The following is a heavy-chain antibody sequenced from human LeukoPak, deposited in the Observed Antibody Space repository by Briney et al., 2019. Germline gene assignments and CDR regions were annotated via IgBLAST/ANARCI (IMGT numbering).Heavy chain of an antibody. CDR3: ARTMSGYYADY. D-gene: IGHD3-3*01. CDR2: IYYSGST. CDR1: GGSISSYY. Sequence: SETLSLTCTVSGGSISSYYWSWIRQPPGKGLEWIGYIYYSGSTNYNPSLKSRVTISVDTSKNQFSLKLSSVTAADTAVYYCARTMSGYYADYRGQGTLVTVSS. V-gene: IGHV4-59*08. J-gene: IGHJ4*02.